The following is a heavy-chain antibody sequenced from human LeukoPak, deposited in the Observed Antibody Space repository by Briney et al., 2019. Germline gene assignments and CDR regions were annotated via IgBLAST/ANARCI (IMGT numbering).Heavy chain of an antibody. CDR1: GFTFSSFG. V-gene: IGHV3-64D*06. D-gene: IGHD1-7*01. CDR3: VKGGYQTKTNYFDP. Sequence: GGSLRLSCAASGFTFSSFGMHWVRQGPGKGLESVSVISTNGGSTYYADSVKGRFTISRDNSKNTLFLQMSSLRDEDTAVYYCVKGGYQTKTNYFDPWGQGTLVTVSS. J-gene: IGHJ5*02. CDR2: ISTNGGST.